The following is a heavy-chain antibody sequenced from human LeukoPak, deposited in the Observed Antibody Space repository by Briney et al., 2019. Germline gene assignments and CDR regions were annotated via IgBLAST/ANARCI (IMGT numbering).Heavy chain of an antibody. V-gene: IGHV4-34*01. CDR2: INHSGST. J-gene: IGHJ4*02. CDR3: ARGSSYFDY. CDR1: GGSFSGYY. D-gene: IGHD6-19*01. Sequence: SETLSLTCAVYGGSFSGYYWSWIRQPPGKGLEWIGEINHSGSTNYNPSLKSRVTISVDTSKNQFSLKLSSVTAADTAVYYCARGSSYFDYWGQGTLVAVSS.